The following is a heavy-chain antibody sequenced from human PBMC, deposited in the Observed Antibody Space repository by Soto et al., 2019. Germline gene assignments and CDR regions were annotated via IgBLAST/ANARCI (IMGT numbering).Heavy chain of an antibody. Sequence: SETLSLTCAVSGGSVNSTHWWSWVRQSPGKRLEWIGEIYHSGHTKYNPSLESRVTISVDKSKNQFYLNLSSVTAADTAVYYCAREATITMIVVAETFDSWGQGTRVS. J-gene: IGHJ3*02. CDR2: IYHSGHT. CDR3: AREATITMIVVAETFDS. D-gene: IGHD3-22*01. CDR1: GGSVNSTHW. V-gene: IGHV4-4*02.